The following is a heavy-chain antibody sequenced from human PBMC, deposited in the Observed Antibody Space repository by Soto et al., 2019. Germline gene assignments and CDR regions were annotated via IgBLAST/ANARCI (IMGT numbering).Heavy chain of an antibody. J-gene: IGHJ4*02. CDR3: AHRPGFSMAFDY. CDR1: GFSRSTYGLG. CDR2: IYWDDDT. Sequence: CGPTLVNPRQTLTLTCTFSGFSRSTYGLGVGWIRQPPGKALEWLALIYWDDDTRFSPSLNSRLAITKDTSKSQVVLTMTHMDPVDTATYYCAHRPGFSMAFDYWGPGSLVTVSS. D-gene: IGHD3-10*01. V-gene: IGHV2-5*02.